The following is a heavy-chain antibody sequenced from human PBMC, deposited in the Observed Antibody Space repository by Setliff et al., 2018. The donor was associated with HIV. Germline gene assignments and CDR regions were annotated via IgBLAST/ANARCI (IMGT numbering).Heavy chain of an antibody. CDR1: GYTFTNYY. CDR3: AKDGYCSSTSCYQWFNP. Sequence: ASVKVSCKASGYTFTNYYIHWVRQAPGQGLEWMGLINPSGGRTSYAQKFQGRLTMTRDTSRSTVYMELSSLRAEDTAVYYCAKDGYCSSTSCYQWFNPWGQGTLVTVSS. J-gene: IGHJ5*02. CDR2: INPSGGRT. V-gene: IGHV1-46*01. D-gene: IGHD2-2*01.